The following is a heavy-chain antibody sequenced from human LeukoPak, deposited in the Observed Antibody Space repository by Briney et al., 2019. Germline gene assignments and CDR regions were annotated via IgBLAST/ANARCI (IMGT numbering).Heavy chain of an antibody. Sequence: GGSLRLSCAASGFTFSNYDISWVRQTPEKGLEWVAAISASGDRTYYADSVRGRFAISRDNSNNILYLQMNSLRAEDTAVYYCAKDFSIITIFGVLDYWGQGTPVTVSS. J-gene: IGHJ4*02. CDR3: AKDFSIITIFGVLDY. CDR2: ISASGDRT. D-gene: IGHD3-3*01. CDR1: GFTFSNYD. V-gene: IGHV3-23*01.